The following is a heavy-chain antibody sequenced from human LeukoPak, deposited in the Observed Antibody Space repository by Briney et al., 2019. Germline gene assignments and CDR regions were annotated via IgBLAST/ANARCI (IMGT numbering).Heavy chain of an antibody. V-gene: IGHV4-59*08. CDR3: ARHSAPSGSYSNWFDP. CDR1: GGSISSYY. Sequence: PSETLSLTCTVSGGSISSYYWSWIRQPPGKGLEWIGYIYYSGSGNYNPSLKSRVTISVDTSKNQFSLKLSSVTAADTAVYYCARHSAPSGSYSNWFDPWGQGTLVTVSS. CDR2: IYYSGSG. D-gene: IGHD1-26*01. J-gene: IGHJ5*02.